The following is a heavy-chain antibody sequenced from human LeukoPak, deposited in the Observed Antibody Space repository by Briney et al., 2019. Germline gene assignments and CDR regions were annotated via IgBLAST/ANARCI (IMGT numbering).Heavy chain of an antibody. CDR2: MNPNSGNT. CDR1: GYTFTSYD. J-gene: IGHJ6*02. V-gene: IGHV1-8*01. CDR3: ARGEYSSSSDPFLYSYGMDV. D-gene: IGHD6-13*01. Sequence: ASVKVSCKASGYTFTSYDINWVRQATGQGLEWMGWMNPNSGNTGYAQKFQGRVTMTRNTSISTAYMELSSLRSEDTAVYYCARGEYSSSSDPFLYSYGMDVWGQGTTVTVSS.